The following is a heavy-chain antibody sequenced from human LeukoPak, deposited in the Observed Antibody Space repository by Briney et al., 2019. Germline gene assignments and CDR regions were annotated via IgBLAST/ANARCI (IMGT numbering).Heavy chain of an antibody. CDR3: ARARHYDFWSGYYMGTSFDY. D-gene: IGHD3-3*01. CDR1: GFTFSRHG. CDR2: ISSSSSYI. J-gene: IGHJ4*02. Sequence: GGSLRLSCAASGFTFSRHGMHWVRQAPGKGLEWVSSISSSSSYIYYADSVKGRFTISRDNAKNSLYLQMNSLRAEDTAVYYCARARHYDFWSGYYMGTSFDYWGQGTLVTVSS. V-gene: IGHV3-21*01.